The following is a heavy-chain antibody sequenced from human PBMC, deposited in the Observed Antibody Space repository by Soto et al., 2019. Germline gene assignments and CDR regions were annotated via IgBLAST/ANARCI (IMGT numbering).Heavy chain of an antibody. CDR1: GGSIISRSHY. CDR3: ARQGCSGDDCYFRATWFDP. D-gene: IGHD2-15*01. CDR2: IQHYGNT. V-gene: IGHV4-39*01. Sequence: QLQLQESGPGLVKPSETLSLICTVSGGSIISRSHYWGWIRQPPGKGLEWIVKIQHYGNTYSKPSLNSRVTISVDTSKNQFSLGLNSVTAADTAVYYCARQGCSGDDCYFRATWFDPWGQGILVTVSS. J-gene: IGHJ5*02.